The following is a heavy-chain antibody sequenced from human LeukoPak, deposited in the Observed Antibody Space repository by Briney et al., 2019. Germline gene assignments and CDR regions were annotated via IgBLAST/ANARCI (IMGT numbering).Heavy chain of an antibody. J-gene: IGHJ4*02. CDR3: AKGVMVRGVIIMSCFDY. D-gene: IGHD3-10*01. Sequence: PGGSLRLSCAASGFTFDDYAMHWFRQAPGKGLEWASGISWNSSSIGYADSVKGRFTISRDNAKNSLYLQMNSLRAEDTALYYCAKGVMVRGVIIMSCFDYWGQGTLVTVSS. CDR1: GFTFDDYA. V-gene: IGHV3-9*01. CDR2: ISWNSSSI.